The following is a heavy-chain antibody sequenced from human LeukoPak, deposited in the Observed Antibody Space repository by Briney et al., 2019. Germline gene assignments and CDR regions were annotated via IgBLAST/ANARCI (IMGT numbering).Heavy chain of an antibody. D-gene: IGHD3-10*01. CDR1: GGSVSSGSYY. V-gene: IGHV4-61*01. Sequence: PSETLSLTCTVPGGSVSSGSYYWSWIRQPPGKGLEWIGYIYYSGSTNYNPSLKSRVTISVDTSKNQFSLKLSSVTAADTAVYYCARAPLWFGELKFDYWGQGTLVTVSS. CDR2: IYYSGST. CDR3: ARAPLWFGELKFDY. J-gene: IGHJ4*02.